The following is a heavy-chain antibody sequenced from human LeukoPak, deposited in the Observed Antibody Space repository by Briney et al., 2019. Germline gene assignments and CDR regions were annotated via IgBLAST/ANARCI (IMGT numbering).Heavy chain of an antibody. CDR3: ATPGAGRFDS. CDR2: IYPGDSDT. D-gene: IGHD6-19*01. Sequence: GESLKISRKVSGYSFTSYWIDWVRQTPGKGLEWMGIIYPGDSDTRYSPSFQGQVTISVDKSISTAYLQWSSLKASDTAMYYCATPGAGRFDSWGQGTLVTVSS. V-gene: IGHV5-51*01. CDR1: GYSFTSYW. J-gene: IGHJ4*02.